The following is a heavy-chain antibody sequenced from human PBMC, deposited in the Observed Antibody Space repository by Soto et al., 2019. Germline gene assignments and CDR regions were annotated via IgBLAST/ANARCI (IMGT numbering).Heavy chain of an antibody. Sequence: PSETLSLTCAVSGGSISSSNWWSWVRQPPGKGLEWIGEIYHSGSTNYNPSLKSRVTISVDKSKNQFSLKLSSVTAADTAVYYCARDKELELLSQWFDPWGQGTLVTVSS. D-gene: IGHD1-7*01. CDR1: GGSISSSNW. V-gene: IGHV4-4*02. J-gene: IGHJ5*02. CDR3: ARDKELELLSQWFDP. CDR2: IYHSGST.